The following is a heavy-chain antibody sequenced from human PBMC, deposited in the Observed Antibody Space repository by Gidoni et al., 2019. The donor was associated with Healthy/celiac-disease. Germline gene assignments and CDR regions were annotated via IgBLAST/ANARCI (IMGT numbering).Heavy chain of an antibody. D-gene: IGHD6-13*01. CDR3: AREPRAAGIDYYYYYGMDV. CDR2: IKQDGSEK. J-gene: IGHJ6*04. V-gene: IGHV3-7*01. Sequence: EWVANIKQDGSEKYYVDSVNGRFTIARENAKKALYLQMNSLRAEDTAVDYCAREPRAAGIDYYYYYGMDVWGKGTTVTVSS.